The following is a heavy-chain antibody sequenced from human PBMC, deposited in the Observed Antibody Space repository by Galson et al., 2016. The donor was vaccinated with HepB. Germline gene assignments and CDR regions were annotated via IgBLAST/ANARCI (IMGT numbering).Heavy chain of an antibody. CDR2: INPSGGET. V-gene: IGHV1-46*01. CDR3: ARDSEGLDSVVLVAAPSGYNWFGP. CDR1: GYTFTNYY. Sequence: SVKVSCKASGYTFTNYYIHWVRQAPGQGLEWMGIINPSGGETTYAQKFQGRVTLTRDTSTSTLYMELHSLRSEDTAVYFCARDSEGLDSVVLVAAPSGYNWFGPWGQGTLVTVSS. J-gene: IGHJ5*02. D-gene: IGHD2-15*01.